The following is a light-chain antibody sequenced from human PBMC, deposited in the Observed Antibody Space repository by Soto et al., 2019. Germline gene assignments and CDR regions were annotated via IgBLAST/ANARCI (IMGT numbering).Light chain of an antibody. V-gene: IGLV3-21*04. J-gene: IGLJ2*01. CDR2: YDS. CDR1: NIGSKS. Sequence: SYELTQPPSVSVAPGKTARITCGGNNIGSKSVHWYQQKPGQAPVLVIYYDSDRPSGIPERFSGSNSRNTATLTIIRVEAGDEADYYRQVSDSSSDHVVFAGGTKLTVL. CDR3: QVSDSSSDHVV.